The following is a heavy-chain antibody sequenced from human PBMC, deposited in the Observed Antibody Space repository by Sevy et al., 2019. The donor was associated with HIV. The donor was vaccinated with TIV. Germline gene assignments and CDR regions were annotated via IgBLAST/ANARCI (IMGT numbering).Heavy chain of an antibody. CDR3: VTTNYYYYYMDV. CDR2: ISYDGSNK. D-gene: IGHD4-4*01. V-gene: IGHV3-30-3*01. CDR1: GFTFSSYA. J-gene: IGHJ6*03. Sequence: GGSLRLSCAASGFTFSSYAMHWVRQAPGKGLEWVAVISYDGSNKYYADSVKGRFTISRDNSKNTLYLRMNSLRAEDTAVYYCVTTNYYYYYMDVWGKGTTVTVSS.